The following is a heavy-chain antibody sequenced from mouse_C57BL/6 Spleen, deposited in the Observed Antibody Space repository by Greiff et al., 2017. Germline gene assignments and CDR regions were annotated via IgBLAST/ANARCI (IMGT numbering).Heavy chain of an antibody. CDR3: LSHYYGSSYEGY. V-gene: IGHV1-81*01. CDR1: GYTFTSYG. D-gene: IGHD1-1*01. J-gene: IGHJ2*01. CDR2: IYPRSGNT. Sequence: VHLVESGAELARPGASVKLSCKASGYTFTSYGISWVKQRTGQGLEWIGEIYPRSGNTYYNEKFKGKATLTADKSSSTAYMELRSLTSEDSAVYFCLSHYYGSSYEGYWGQGTTLTVSS.